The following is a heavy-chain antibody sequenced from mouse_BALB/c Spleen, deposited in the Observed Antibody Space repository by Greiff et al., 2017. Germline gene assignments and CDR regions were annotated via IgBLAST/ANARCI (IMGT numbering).Heavy chain of an antibody. V-gene: IGHV5-6-5*01. Sequence: EVMLVESGGGLVKPGGSLKLSCAASGFTFSSYAMSWVRQTPEKRLEWVASISSGGSTYYPDSVKGRFTISGDNARNILYLQMSSLRSEDTAMYYCARIYYGSSWYFDVWGAGTTVTVSS. CDR3: ARIYYGSSWYFDV. CDR1: GFTFSSYA. J-gene: IGHJ1*01. D-gene: IGHD1-1*01. CDR2: ISSGGST.